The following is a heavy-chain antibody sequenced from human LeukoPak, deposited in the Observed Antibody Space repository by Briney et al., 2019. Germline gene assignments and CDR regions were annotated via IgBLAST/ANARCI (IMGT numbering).Heavy chain of an antibody. Sequence: SETLSLTCTVSGGSISSSSYYWGWIRQPPGKGLEWIGRIYTSGSTNYNPSLKSRVTISVDTSKNQFSLKPSSVTAADTAVYYCARSKVPAALYYYYYYMDVWGKGTTVTVSS. J-gene: IGHJ6*03. CDR2: IYTSGST. CDR3: ARSKVPAALYYYYYYMDV. CDR1: GGSISSSSYY. V-gene: IGHV4-39*07. D-gene: IGHD2-2*01.